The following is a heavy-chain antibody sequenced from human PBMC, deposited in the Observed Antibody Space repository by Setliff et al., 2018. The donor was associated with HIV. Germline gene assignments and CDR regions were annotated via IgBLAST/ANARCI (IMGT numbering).Heavy chain of an antibody. J-gene: IGHJ4*02. CDR3: ARGMDYYDTSGYYQYYFDY. Sequence: ASVKVSCKASGYTFTSYGVSWVRQAPGQGLEWMGWISAYNVNTNYAQKFQGRVTMTRDTSISTAYMELSRLRSDDTAVYYCARGMDYYDTSGYYQYYFDYWGQGTLVTVSS. CDR1: GYTFTSYG. V-gene: IGHV1-18*01. CDR2: ISAYNVNT. D-gene: IGHD3-22*01.